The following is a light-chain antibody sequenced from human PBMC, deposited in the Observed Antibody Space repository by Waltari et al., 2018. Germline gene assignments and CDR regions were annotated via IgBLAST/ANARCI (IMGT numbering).Light chain of an antibody. V-gene: IGLV2-23*02. J-gene: IGLJ3*02. CDR3: CSYAGDSLWV. Sequence: QSALTQPASVSASPGQSITISCKGTSTFIGSYNLGSWYPQHPGKAPKVMIYDVTKRPPGVSNRFSGSKSGYTASLTVSGLQAEDESDYYCCSYAGDSLWVFGGGTKLTVL. CDR2: DVT. CDR1: STFIGSYNL.